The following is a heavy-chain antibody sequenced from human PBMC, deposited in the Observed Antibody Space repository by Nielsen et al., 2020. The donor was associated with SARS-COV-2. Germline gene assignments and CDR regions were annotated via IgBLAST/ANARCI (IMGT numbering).Heavy chain of an antibody. Sequence: VRQMPGKGLEWMGRINPNSGGTNYAQKFQGRVTMTRDTSISTAYMELSRLRSDDTVVYYCARGMGGYDAFDIWGQGTMVTVSS. V-gene: IGHV1-2*05. D-gene: IGHD5-12*01. CDR2: INPNSGGT. J-gene: IGHJ3*02. CDR3: ARGMGGYDAFDI.